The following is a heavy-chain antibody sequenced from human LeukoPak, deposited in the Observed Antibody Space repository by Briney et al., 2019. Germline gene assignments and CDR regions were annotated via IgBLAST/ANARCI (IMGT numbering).Heavy chain of an antibody. J-gene: IGHJ4*02. CDR3: AVHDYGNRNPNSRMAY. CDR2: IVVGSGNT. Sequence: SVKVSCRASGFTFTSSAMQWVRQARGQRLEWIGWIVVGSGNTNYAQTFQERVTITRDMSTSTAYMELSSLRSEDTAVDYGAVHDYGNRNPNSRMAYWSQASLVT. CDR1: GFTFTSSA. V-gene: IGHV1-58*02. D-gene: IGHD4-11*01.